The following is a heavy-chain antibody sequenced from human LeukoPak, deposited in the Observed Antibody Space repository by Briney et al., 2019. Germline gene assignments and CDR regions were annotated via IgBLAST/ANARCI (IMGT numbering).Heavy chain of an antibody. D-gene: IGHD2-2*01. Sequence: SETLSLTCTVSGGSISSDYWSWIRQPPGKGLEWIGNIYYSGITNYNPSLKSRVTISIDTSKNQFSLKLSSVTAADTAVYYCARQAYCGSTRCYPFDYWGQGTLVTVSS. CDR3: ARQAYCGSTRCYPFDY. J-gene: IGHJ4*02. V-gene: IGHV4-59*01. CDR2: IYYSGIT. CDR1: GGSISSDY.